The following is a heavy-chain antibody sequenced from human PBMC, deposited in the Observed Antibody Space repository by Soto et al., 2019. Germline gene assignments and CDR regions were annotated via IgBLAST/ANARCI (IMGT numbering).Heavy chain of an antibody. J-gene: IGHJ4*02. CDR3: ARAHYDFWSGYINYFDY. V-gene: IGHV4-59*01. Sequence: SETLSLTCTVSGGSISSYYWSWIRQPPGKGLEWIGYIYYSGSTNYNPSLKSRVTISVDTSKNQFSLKLSSVTAADTAVYYCARAHYDFWSGYINYFDYWGQGTLVTVSS. D-gene: IGHD3-3*01. CDR2: IYYSGST. CDR1: GGSISSYY.